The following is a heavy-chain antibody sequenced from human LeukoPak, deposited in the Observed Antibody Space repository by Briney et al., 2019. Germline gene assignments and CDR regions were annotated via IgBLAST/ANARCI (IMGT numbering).Heavy chain of an antibody. CDR2: IKQDGSEK. CDR1: GFTLSSYW. D-gene: IGHD5-24*01. V-gene: IGHV3-7*01. J-gene: IGHJ4*02. Sequence: GGSLRLSCAASGFTLSSYWMSWVRQAPGKGLEWVANIKQDGSEKYYVDSVKGRFTISRDNAKNSLYLQMNSLRAEDTAVYYCARAAVEMATIDFDYWGQGTLVTVSS. CDR3: ARAAVEMATIDFDY.